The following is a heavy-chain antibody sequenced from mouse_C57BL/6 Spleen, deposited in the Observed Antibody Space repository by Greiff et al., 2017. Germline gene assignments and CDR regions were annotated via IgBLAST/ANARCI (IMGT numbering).Heavy chain of an antibody. CDR1: GYTFTDYY. CDR2: INPNNGGT. V-gene: IGHV1-26*01. CDR3: ARSRAYYSNLGYFDV. J-gene: IGHJ1*03. Sequence: EVQLQQSGPELVKPGASVKISCKASGYTFTDYYMNWVKQSHGKSLEWIGDINPNNGGTSYNQKFKGKATLTVDKSSSTAYMELRSLTSEDSAVYYCARSRAYYSNLGYFDVWGTGTTVTVSS. D-gene: IGHD2-5*01.